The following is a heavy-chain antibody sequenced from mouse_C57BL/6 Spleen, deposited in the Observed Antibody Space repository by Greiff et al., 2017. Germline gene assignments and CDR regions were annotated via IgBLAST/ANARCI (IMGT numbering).Heavy chain of an antibody. J-gene: IGHJ4*01. CDR1: GYAFTNYL. D-gene: IGHD1-1*01. Sequence: QVQLQQSGAELVRPGTSVKVSCKASGYAFTNYLLEWVKQRPGQGLEWIGVINPGSGGTNYNEKFKGKATLTADKSSSTAYMQLSSLTSEDSAVYFCARSGVTTVVAYYYAMDYWGQGTSVTVSS. V-gene: IGHV1-54*01. CDR2: INPGSGGT. CDR3: ARSGVTTVVAYYYAMDY.